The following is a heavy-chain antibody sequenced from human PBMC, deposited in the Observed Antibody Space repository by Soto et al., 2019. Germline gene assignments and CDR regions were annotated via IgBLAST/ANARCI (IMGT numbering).Heavy chain of an antibody. CDR1: GVSISSGNW. V-gene: IGHV4-4*02. J-gene: IGHJ4*02. D-gene: IGHD2-8*01. CDR2: IFHDGTA. CDR3: ARLVYDTRLNYMHFDF. Sequence: SETLSLTCAVSGVSISSGNWWTWVRQTPQRGLEYIGEIFHDGTANYYPSFERRVAISVDTSKNQFSLKLTSVTAADTAIYFCARLVYDTRLNYMHFDFWGQGALVTVS.